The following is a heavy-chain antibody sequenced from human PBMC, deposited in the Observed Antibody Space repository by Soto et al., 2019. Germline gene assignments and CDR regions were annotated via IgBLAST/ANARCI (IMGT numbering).Heavy chain of an antibody. CDR2: IYYSGNT. CDR3: VRYCSTTKCPFDY. V-gene: IGHV4-30-4*01. J-gene: IGHJ4*02. CDR1: GGSISSGGSY. D-gene: IGHD2-2*01. Sequence: PSETLSLTCTVSGGSISSGGSYWGWIRQPPGKGLEWIGYIYYSGNTYFNPSLKGRVTLSVDTSKNQFSLNLSSVTAADTAVYYCVRYCSTTKCPFDYWGKGTLVNVS.